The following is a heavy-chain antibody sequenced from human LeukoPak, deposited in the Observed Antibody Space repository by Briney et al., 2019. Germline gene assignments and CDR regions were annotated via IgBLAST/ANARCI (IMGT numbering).Heavy chain of an antibody. CDR2: IIPIFGTA. CDR3: AKSSGYSSSWPIDY. D-gene: IGHD6-13*01. V-gene: IGHV1-69*13. J-gene: IGHJ4*02. CDR1: GGTFSSYA. Sequence: GASVKVSCKASGGTFSSYAISWLRQSPGQGLEWMGGIIPIFGTANYAQKFQGRVTITADESTSTAYMELSSLRSEDTAVYYCAKSSGYSSSWPIDYWGQGTLVTVSS.